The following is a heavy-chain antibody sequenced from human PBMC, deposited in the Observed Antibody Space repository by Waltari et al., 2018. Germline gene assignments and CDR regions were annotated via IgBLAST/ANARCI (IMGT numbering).Heavy chain of an antibody. CDR1: GFNVSGYY. V-gene: IGHV3-53*04. J-gene: IGHJ4*02. Sequence: EVQLVESGGGLVQPGGSLRLSCAAAGFNVSGYYMSWVRQAPGRGLAWVSIVYSGGRIYYADSVQGRFTISRHKSKNTLYLQMNSLRPEDTAVYYCARGAAVAGRGFDYWGQGTLVTVSS. CDR2: VYSGGRI. CDR3: ARGAAVAGRGFDY. D-gene: IGHD6-19*01.